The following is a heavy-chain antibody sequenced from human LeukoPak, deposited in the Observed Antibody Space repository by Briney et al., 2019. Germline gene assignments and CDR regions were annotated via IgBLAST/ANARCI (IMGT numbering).Heavy chain of an antibody. CDR2: VLYSGST. D-gene: IGHD2-8*02. J-gene: IGHJ6*03. V-gene: IGHV4-39*07. Sequence: SSETLSLTCTVSGVSISSGHYYWAWIRQPPGRGLECIASVLYSGSTYYDPSFNGRVTLSVDTSKNQFSLRLSSVTAADTAVYYCARLPPQGFPVLVYMDVWGKGTTVTVSS. CDR3: ARLPPQGFPVLVYMDV. CDR1: GVSISSGHYY.